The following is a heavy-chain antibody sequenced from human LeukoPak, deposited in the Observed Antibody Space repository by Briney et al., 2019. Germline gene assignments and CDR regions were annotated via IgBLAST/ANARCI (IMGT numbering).Heavy chain of an antibody. CDR1: GFTFSSYW. V-gene: IGHV3-7*01. CDR2: IKQDGSEK. J-gene: IGHJ6*04. D-gene: IGHD6-25*01. CDR3: ARDGTPIHGSGWVYMDV. Sequence: SGGSLRLSCADSGFTFSSYWMSWVRQAPGKGLDWVANIKQDGSEKHYVDSVKGRFTISRDNAKNSLYLQMNSLRAEDTAVYYCARDGTPIHGSGWVYMDVWGKGTTVTISS.